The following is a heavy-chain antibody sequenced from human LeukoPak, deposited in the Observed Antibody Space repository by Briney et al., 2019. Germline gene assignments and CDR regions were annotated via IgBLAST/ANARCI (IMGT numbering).Heavy chain of an antibody. J-gene: IGHJ3*02. D-gene: IGHD2-2*01. CDR2: INHSGST. CDR1: GGSFSGYY. CDR3: ARACSSTSCYSYDAFDI. Sequence: SETLSLTCAVYGGSFSGYYWSWIRQPPGKGLEWIGEINHSGSTNYNPSLKSRVTISVDTSKNQFSLKLSSVTAADTAVYYCARACSSTSCYSYDAFDIWGQGTMVTVSS. V-gene: IGHV4-34*01.